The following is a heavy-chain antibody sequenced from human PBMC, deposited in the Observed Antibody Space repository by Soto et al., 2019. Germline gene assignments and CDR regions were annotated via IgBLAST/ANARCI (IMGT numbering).Heavy chain of an antibody. CDR2: ISSSSSYI. CDR1: GFTFSSYS. CDR3: AIDQGGSYSEYNFDD. Sequence: PGGSLRLSCAASGFTFSSYSMNWVRQAPGKGLEWVSSISSSSSYIYYADLVKGRFTISRDNAKNSLYLQMNSLRAEDTAVYYCAIDQGGSYSEYNFDDWGQGTLVTVAS. V-gene: IGHV3-21*01. D-gene: IGHD1-26*01. J-gene: IGHJ4*02.